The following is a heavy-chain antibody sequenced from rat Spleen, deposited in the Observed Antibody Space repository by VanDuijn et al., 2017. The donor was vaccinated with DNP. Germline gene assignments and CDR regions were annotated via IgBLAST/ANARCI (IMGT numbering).Heavy chain of an antibody. CDR2: IIYNGERA. Sequence: EVQLVESGGDLVQPGGSLKLSCVASGFTFSDYNLAWVRQTPKEGLDWVATIIYNGERAFYRDSVKGRFTISRDDAKSTLYLQMDSLRSEDTATYYCARVQLGYYALDAWGQGTSVTVSS. CDR1: GFTFSDYN. CDR3: ARVQLGYYALDA. V-gene: IGHV5S10*01. D-gene: IGHD5-1*01. J-gene: IGHJ4*01.